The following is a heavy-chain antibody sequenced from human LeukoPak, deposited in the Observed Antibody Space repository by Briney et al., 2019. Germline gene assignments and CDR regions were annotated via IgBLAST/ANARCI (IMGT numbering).Heavy chain of an antibody. J-gene: IGHJ4*02. D-gene: IGHD6-13*01. CDR2: ISYDGSNK. CDR1: GFTFSSYA. Sequence: GGSLRLSCAASGFTFSSYAMHWVRQAPGKGLEWVAVISYDGSNKYYADSVKGRFTTSRDNSKNTLYLQMNSLRAEDTAVYYCARVAAAGFSFDYWGQGTLVTVSS. V-gene: IGHV3-30*04. CDR3: ARVAAAGFSFDY.